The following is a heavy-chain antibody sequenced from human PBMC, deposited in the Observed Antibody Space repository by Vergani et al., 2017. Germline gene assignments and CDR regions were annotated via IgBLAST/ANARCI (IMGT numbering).Heavy chain of an antibody. CDR2: IYYSGST. Sequence: QVQLQESGPGLVKPSETLSLTCTVSGGSISSYYWSWFRQPPGKGLEWIGYIYYSGSTNYNPSLKSRVTISVDTSKNQFSLKLSSVTAADTAVYYCARYDYGDYYFDYWGQGTLVTVSS. J-gene: IGHJ4*02. CDR3: ARYDYGDYYFDY. CDR1: GGSISSYY. D-gene: IGHD4-17*01. V-gene: IGHV4-59*08.